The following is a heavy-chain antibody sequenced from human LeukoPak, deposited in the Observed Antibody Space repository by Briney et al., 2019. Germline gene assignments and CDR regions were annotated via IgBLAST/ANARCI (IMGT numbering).Heavy chain of an antibody. CDR1: GGSISSGSYY. V-gene: IGHV4-61*02. D-gene: IGHD6-6*01. CDR3: ARDVAARRGYFDY. CDR2: IYTSGST. Sequence: SETLSLTCTVSGGSISSGSYYWSWIRQPAGKGLEWIGRIYTSGSTNYNPSLKSRVTISVDTSKNQFSLKLSSVTAADTAVYYCARDVAARRGYFDYWGQGTLVTVSS. J-gene: IGHJ4*02.